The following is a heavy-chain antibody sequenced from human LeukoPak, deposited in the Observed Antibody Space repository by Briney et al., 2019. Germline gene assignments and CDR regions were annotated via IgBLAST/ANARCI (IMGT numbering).Heavy chain of an antibody. CDR3: AKNAAGIVLMIYAPLDS. CDR2: LSGSGGST. Sequence: GGSLRLSCAASGFTFSNAWMSWVRQAPGKGLEWVSTLSGSGGSTYYADSVEGRFTISGDESKNTLSLQMNSLRPEDTAVYYCAKNAAGIVLMIYAPLDSWGQGTLVTVSS. CDR1: GFTFSNAW. D-gene: IGHD2-8*01. J-gene: IGHJ4*02. V-gene: IGHV3-23*01.